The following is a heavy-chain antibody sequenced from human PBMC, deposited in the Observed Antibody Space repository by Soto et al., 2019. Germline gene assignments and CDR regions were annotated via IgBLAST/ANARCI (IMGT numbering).Heavy chain of an antibody. V-gene: IGHV3-23*01. CDR2: ISGSGGST. CDR1: GFTFSSYA. J-gene: IGHJ3*02. D-gene: IGHD3-22*01. Sequence: EVQLLESGGGLVQPGGSLRLSCAASGFTFSSYAMSWVRQAPGKGLEWVSAISGSGGSTYYADSVKGRFTISRDNSKNTLYLQMNSLRAEDTAVYYGAIAPRRYYYDSSGYSDAFDIWGQGTMVTVSS. CDR3: AIAPRRYYYDSSGYSDAFDI.